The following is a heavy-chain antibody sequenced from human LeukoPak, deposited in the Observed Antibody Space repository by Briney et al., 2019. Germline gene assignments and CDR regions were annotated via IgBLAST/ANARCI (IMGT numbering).Heavy chain of an antibody. CDR1: GFSLRTNGVG. CDR2: IYWYDDK. V-gene: IGHV2-5*01. D-gene: IGHD1-26*01. CDR3: AHRLTWEALDYFDY. J-gene: IGHJ4*02. Sequence: SGPTLVKPTQTLTLTCTFSGFSLRTNGVGVGWTRQPPGKALEWLAPIYWYDDKRYSPPLKTRLTITKDTSKNQVVLTMTNMDPVDTATYYCAHRLTWEALDYFDYWGQGTLVTVSS.